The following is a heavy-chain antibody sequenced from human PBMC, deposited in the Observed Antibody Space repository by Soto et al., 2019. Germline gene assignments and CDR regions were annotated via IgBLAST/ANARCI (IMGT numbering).Heavy chain of an antibody. CDR3: AGRCDSTTCLGHFDY. J-gene: IGHJ4*02. D-gene: IGHD2-2*01. Sequence: QVQLVQSGGEVKKPGSSVKVSCKASGGTFNNYVVNWVLQAPGHGLEWMEGILPIFATANYAQKFQGRVTITADKATSTADMEVTSLRSEDTAVYYCAGRCDSTTCLGHFDYWGQGTLVTVAS. CDR2: ILPIFATA. V-gene: IGHV1-69*06. CDR1: GGTFNNYV.